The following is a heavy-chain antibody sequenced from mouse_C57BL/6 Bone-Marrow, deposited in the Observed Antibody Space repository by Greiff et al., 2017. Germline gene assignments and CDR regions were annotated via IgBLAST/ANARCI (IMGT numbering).Heavy chain of an antibody. J-gene: IGHJ4*01. Sequence: EVKLMDSGEGLVKPGGSLKLSCAASGFTFSSYAMSWVRQTPGKRLEWVAYISSGGDYIYYADTVKGRFTISRDNARNTLYLQMSSLKSEDTAMYYCTRGYGSSLYAMDYWGQGPAVTVTS. CDR2: ISSGGDYI. CDR3: TRGYGSSLYAMDY. CDR1: GFTFSSYA. D-gene: IGHD1-1*01. V-gene: IGHV5-9-1*02.